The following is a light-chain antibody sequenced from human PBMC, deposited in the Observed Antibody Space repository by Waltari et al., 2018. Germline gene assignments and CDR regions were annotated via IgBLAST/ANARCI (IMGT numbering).Light chain of an antibody. Sequence: QSALTQPPSASGSPGQSVTIPCTGPSSDVGGYNYVSWYQQHPGKAPNLMIYEVSKRPSGVPERFSGSKSGNTASLTVSGLQAEDEADYYCSSYSGSNNLRVFGGGTKLTVL. J-gene: IGLJ3*02. CDR1: SSDVGGYNY. CDR2: EVS. V-gene: IGLV2-8*01. CDR3: SSYSGSNNLRV.